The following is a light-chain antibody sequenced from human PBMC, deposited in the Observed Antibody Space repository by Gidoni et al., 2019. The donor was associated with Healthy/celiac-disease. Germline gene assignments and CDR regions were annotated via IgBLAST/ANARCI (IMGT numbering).Light chain of an antibody. CDR2: GAS. J-gene: IGKJ4*01. CDR3: KQYNKWPRT. V-gene: IGKV3-15*01. CDR1: QSGSSN. Sequence: EIGMTQSPATLSVSPGERATLPCRASQSGSSNLAWYQQKPGQAPRLLIYGASTRATGIPARFSGSGSGTEFTLTISSLQAEDFAVYYCKQYNKWPRTFGGGTKVEIK.